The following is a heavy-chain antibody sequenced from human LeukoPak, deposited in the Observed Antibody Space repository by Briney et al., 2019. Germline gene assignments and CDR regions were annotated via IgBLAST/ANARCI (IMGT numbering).Heavy chain of an antibody. V-gene: IGHV1-8*01. Sequence: ASVKVSCKASGYTFTSYDINWVRQATGQGLEWMRWMNPNSGNTGYAQKFQGRVTMTRNTSISTAYMELSSLRSEDTAVYYCARDSSSSRGNNWFDPWGQGTLVTVSS. CDR2: MNPNSGNT. CDR3: ARDSSSSRGNNWFDP. CDR1: GYTFTSYD. D-gene: IGHD6-13*01. J-gene: IGHJ5*02.